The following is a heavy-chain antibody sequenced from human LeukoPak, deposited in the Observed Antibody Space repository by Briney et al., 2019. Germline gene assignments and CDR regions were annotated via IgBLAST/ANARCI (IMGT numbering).Heavy chain of an antibody. Sequence: GGSLRLSCAVSGFTFSSYWMSWVRQAPGKGLEWVANIKQDGSEKYYVDSVKGRFTISRDNAKNSLYLQMNSLRAEDTAVYYCARDITKLDDSGDFDYWGQGTLVTVSS. D-gene: IGHD3-3*01. CDR2: IKQDGSEK. V-gene: IGHV3-7*01. J-gene: IGHJ4*02. CDR1: GFTFSSYW. CDR3: ARDITKLDDSGDFDY.